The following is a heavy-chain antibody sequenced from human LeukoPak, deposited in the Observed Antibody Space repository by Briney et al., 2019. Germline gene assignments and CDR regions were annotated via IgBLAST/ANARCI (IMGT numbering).Heavy chain of an antibody. V-gene: IGHV4-4*07. Sequence: SETLSLTCTVSGVSISSYYWSWIRQPAGKGLEWIGRIYTSGSTNYNPSLKSRVTMSVDTSKNQFSLKLSSVTAADTAVYYCARVAVTTDLYYYYYYYMDVWGKGTTVTVSS. D-gene: IGHD4-11*01. J-gene: IGHJ6*03. CDR3: ARVAVTTDLYYYYYYYMDV. CDR1: GVSISSYY. CDR2: IYTSGST.